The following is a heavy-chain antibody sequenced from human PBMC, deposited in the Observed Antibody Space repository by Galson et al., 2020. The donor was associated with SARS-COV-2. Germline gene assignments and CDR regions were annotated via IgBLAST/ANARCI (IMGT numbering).Heavy chain of an antibody. CDR2: FDPEDGET. D-gene: IGHD3-10*01. CDR1: GYTLTELS. CDR3: ATAPPFGERWFDP. V-gene: IGHV1-24*01. J-gene: IGHJ5*02. Sequence: ASVKVSCKVSGYTLTELSMHWVRHAPGKGLEWMGGFDPEDGETIYAQKFQGRVTMTEDTSTDTAYMELSSLRSEDTAVYYCATAPPFGERWFDPWGQGTLVTVSS.